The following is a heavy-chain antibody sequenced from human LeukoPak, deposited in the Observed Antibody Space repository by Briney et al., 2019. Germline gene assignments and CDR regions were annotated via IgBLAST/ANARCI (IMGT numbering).Heavy chain of an antibody. J-gene: IGHJ6*03. Sequence: GASVKVSCKASGYTFTGYYMHWVRQAPGQGLEWMGWINPNSGGTNYAQKFQGRVTMTRDTSISTAYMELSRLRSDDTAVYYCAGDPVVVPAAPHYYYYMDVWGKGTTVTVSS. D-gene: IGHD2-2*01. CDR1: GYTFTGYY. CDR2: INPNSGGT. V-gene: IGHV1-2*02. CDR3: AGDPVVVPAAPHYYYYMDV.